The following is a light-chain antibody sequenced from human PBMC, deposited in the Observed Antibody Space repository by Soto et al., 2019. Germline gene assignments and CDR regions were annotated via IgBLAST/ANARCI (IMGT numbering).Light chain of an antibody. CDR3: VLYMGSGISNVV. CDR2: STN. J-gene: IGLJ2*01. V-gene: IGLV8-61*01. CDR1: SGSVSTSYY. Sequence: QTVVTQEPSFSVSPGGTVTLTCGLSSGSVSTSYYPSWYQQTPGQAPRTLIYSTNTRSSGVPDRFSGSILGNKAALTITGAQADDESDYYCVLYMGSGISNVVLGGGTKLTVL.